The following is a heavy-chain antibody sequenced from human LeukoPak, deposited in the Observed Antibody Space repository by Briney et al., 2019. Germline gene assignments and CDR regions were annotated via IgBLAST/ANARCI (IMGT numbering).Heavy chain of an antibody. D-gene: IGHD1-26*01. J-gene: IGHJ4*02. CDR3: ARVEYSGNGNLY. CDR1: GLTFINYW. Sequence: TGGSLRLSCAGSGLTFINYWMTWVRQVPGKGLEWVANINRDGSGKYYLPSVRGRFTISKDDAKDSLYLQMDGLRPEDTAIYYCARVEYSGNGNLYWGQGTLVTVSS. V-gene: IGHV3-7*03. CDR2: INRDGSGK.